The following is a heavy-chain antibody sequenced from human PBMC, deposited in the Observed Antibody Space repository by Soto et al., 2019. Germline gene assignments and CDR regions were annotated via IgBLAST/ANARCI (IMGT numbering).Heavy chain of an antibody. CDR2: ISSSSSTK. CDR1: GFTFSSYS. J-gene: IGHJ3*02. D-gene: IGHD4-17*01. V-gene: IGHV3-48*02. Sequence: GGSLRLSCAASGFTFSSYSMNWVRQAPGKGLEWVTYISSSSSTKYYADSVKGRFTISSDNAKNSLYLQMNSLRDEDTAVYYCARDPPTVTYAFDIWGQGTMVTVSS. CDR3: ARDPPTVTYAFDI.